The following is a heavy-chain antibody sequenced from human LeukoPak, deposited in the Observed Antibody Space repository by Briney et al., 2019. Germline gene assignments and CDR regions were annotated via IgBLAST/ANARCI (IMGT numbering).Heavy chain of an antibody. D-gene: IGHD5-12*01. CDR2: ISGSGGST. Sequence: GVSLRLSCAASGFAFSSYAMSWVRQAPGKGLEWVSTISGSGGSTYYADSVKGRFTISRDNSKNTLYLQMNSLRAEDTAVYYCAKSHSGYDPHFDYWGQGTLVTVSS. CDR1: GFAFSSYA. J-gene: IGHJ4*02. CDR3: AKSHSGYDPHFDY. V-gene: IGHV3-23*01.